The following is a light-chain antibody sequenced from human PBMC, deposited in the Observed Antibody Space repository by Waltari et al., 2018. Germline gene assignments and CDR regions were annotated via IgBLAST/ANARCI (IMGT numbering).Light chain of an antibody. CDR2: VNSDGSH. J-gene: IGLJ3*02. CDR1: SGPSSNI. CDR3: ETGGHGTWV. Sequence: QLVLTQSPSASASLGASVKLTCTLSSGPSSNIIAWLQQQPGKGPRDLMKVNSDGSHRKGDEIPDRFSGSSSGAERYLTISSLQSEDEADYYCETGGHGTWVFGGGTKLTVL. V-gene: IGLV4-69*01.